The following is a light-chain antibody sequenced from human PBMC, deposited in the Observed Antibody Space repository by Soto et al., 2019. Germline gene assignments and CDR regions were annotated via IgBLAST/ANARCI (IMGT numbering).Light chain of an antibody. J-gene: IGKJ1*01. CDR2: GAS. CDR1: QGIRDD. Sequence: AIQMTQSPSSLSESVGDRVTITCRASQGIRDDLGWYQQKPGKAPKILIYGASRLQSGVPSRFSGSGSGTEFTLTISSLQPEDFATYYCLQDYNYPRTFGQGTKVEV. CDR3: LQDYNYPRT. V-gene: IGKV1-6*02.